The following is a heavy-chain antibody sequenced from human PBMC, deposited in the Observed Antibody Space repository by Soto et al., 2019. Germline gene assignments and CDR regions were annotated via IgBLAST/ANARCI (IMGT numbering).Heavy chain of an antibody. D-gene: IGHD3-22*01. J-gene: IGHJ4*02. V-gene: IGHV3-33*01. Sequence: GGSLRLSCAASGFTFSSYGMHWVRQAPGKGLEWVAVIWYDGSNKYNADYVKGRFTISRDNSKNTLNMQMNRLKAEDTAVYYCASAYYDSSGYPYFDYWGQGT. CDR2: IWYDGSNK. CDR1: GFTFSSYG. CDR3: ASAYYDSSGYPYFDY.